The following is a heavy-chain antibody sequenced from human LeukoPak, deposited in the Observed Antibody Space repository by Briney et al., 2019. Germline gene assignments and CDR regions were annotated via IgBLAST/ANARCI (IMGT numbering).Heavy chain of an antibody. CDR3: AGQRGGQYEDAFDI. Sequence: SETLSLTCTISGGSISSFYWSWIRQPPGKGLEWIGYIYYSGTTNYNPSLKSRVTISVDTSKNQFSLNLSSVTAEDTAVYYCAGQRGGQYEDAFDIWGQGAVVTVSS. J-gene: IGHJ3*02. V-gene: IGHV4-59*01. D-gene: IGHD2-8*01. CDR1: GGSISSFY. CDR2: IYYSGTT.